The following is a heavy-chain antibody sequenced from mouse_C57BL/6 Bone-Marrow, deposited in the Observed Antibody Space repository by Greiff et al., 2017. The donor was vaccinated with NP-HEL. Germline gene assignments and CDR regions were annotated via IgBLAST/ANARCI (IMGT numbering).Heavy chain of an antibody. J-gene: IGHJ4*01. CDR1: GFTFSSYA. D-gene: IGHD2-1*01. Sequence: DVMLVESGGGLVKPGGSLKLSCAASGFTFSSYAMSWVRQTPEKRLEWVATISDGGSYTYYPDNVKGRFTISRDNAKNNLYLQMSHLKSEDTAMYYCASGGAIYYGNLYAMDYWGQGTSVTVSS. CDR3: ASGGAIYYGNLYAMDY. V-gene: IGHV5-4*03. CDR2: ISDGGSYT.